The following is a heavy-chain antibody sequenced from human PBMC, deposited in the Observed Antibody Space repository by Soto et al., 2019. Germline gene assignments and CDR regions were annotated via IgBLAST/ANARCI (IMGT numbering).Heavy chain of an antibody. V-gene: IGHV3-74*01. D-gene: IGHD1-26*01. CDR2: INSDGSST. J-gene: IGHJ2*01. Sequence: EVQLVESGGGLVQPGGSLRLSCAASGFTFSSYGMHWVRQPPGKGLVWVSRINSDGSSTSYADSVKGRFTISRDNAKNTLYLQMNSLRAEDTAVYYCARGGSLNWYFDLWGRGTLVTVSS. CDR1: GFTFSSYG. CDR3: ARGGSLNWYFDL.